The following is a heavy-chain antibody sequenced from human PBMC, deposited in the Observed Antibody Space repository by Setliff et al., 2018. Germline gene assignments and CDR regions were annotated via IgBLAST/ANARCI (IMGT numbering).Heavy chain of an antibody. CDR3: ASGDWFYFDC. J-gene: IGHJ4*02. D-gene: IGHD2-21*01. Sequence: GGSLRLSCAASALTFSRDWMNWVRQAPGKGLEWVANIKHDGSEIYYGDSVRGRFTISRDAAKNSVHLQMNSLRGEDTAVYYCASGDWFYFDCWGQGTLVTVS. CDR2: IKHDGSEI. CDR1: ALTFSRDW. V-gene: IGHV3-7*01.